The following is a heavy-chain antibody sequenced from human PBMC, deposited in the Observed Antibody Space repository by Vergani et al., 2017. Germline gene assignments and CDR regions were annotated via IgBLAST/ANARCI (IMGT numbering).Heavy chain of an antibody. CDR3: ARDLRLLYNRFDP. Sequence: QVQLVESGGGVVQPGRSLRLSCAASGFTFNQYGMHWVRQAPGKGLEWVAVTWYDGNNKQYADSVKGRFTISRDNSKSTMYLQMYSLRDEDTGVYYCARDLRLLYNRFDPWGQGTLVNGSS. CDR2: TWYDGNNK. V-gene: IGHV3-33*01. J-gene: IGHJ5*01. CDR1: GFTFNQYG. D-gene: IGHD1-14*01.